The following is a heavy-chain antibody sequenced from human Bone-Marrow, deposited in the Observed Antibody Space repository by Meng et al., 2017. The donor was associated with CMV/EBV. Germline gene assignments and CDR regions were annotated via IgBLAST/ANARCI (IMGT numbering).Heavy chain of an antibody. Sequence: ETLSLTCAASGFTFSSYWMSWVRQAPGKGLEWVSVIYSGGSSTYYADSVKGRFTISRDNSKNTLYLQMNSLRAEDTAVYYCAKRVSSVGAISDWGQGTLVTVSS. CDR1: GFTFSSYW. J-gene: IGHJ4*02. CDR2: IYSGGSST. D-gene: IGHD1-26*01. V-gene: IGHV3-23*03. CDR3: AKRVSSVGAISD.